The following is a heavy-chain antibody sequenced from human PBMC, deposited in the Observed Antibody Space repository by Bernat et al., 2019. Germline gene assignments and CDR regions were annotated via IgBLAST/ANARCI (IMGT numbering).Heavy chain of an antibody. V-gene: IGHV3-53*01. J-gene: IGHJ5*02. D-gene: IGHD1-1*01. CDR3: ARALTGTDENWFDP. Sequence: EVQLVESGGGLIQPGGSLRLSCAASGFTVSSNYMSWVRQAPGKGLEWVSVIYSGGTTYYADSVKGRFTISRDNSKNTLYLQMNSLRAEDTAVYYCARALTGTDENWFDPWGQGTLVTVSS. CDR1: GFTVSSNY. CDR2: IYSGGTT.